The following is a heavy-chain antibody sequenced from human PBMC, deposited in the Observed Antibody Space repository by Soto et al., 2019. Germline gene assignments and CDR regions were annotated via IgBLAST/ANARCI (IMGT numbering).Heavy chain of an antibody. Sequence: SETLSLSCAVYGGSFSGYYWSWIRQPSGKGLEWIGEINHSGSTNYNPSLKSRVTISVDTSKNQFSLKLSSVTAADTAVYYCARGRDYDFWSGYYKNFDYWGQGTLVTVSS. D-gene: IGHD3-3*01. V-gene: IGHV4-34*01. CDR3: ARGRDYDFWSGYYKNFDY. J-gene: IGHJ4*02. CDR2: INHSGST. CDR1: GGSFSGYY.